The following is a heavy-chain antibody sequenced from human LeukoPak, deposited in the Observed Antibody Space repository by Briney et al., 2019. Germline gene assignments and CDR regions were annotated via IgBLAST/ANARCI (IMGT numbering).Heavy chain of an antibody. CDR2: ICAYNGNT. J-gene: IGHJ4*02. CDR1: GYTFTRYG. CDR3: ARDQGSSLVDY. V-gene: IGHV1-18*04. D-gene: IGHD6-19*01. Sequence: GASDNVSCKACGYTFTRYGISLVRLAPAPALEWVGWICAYNGNTNYAQKLQGRVTMTTDTSTSTAYMELRSLRSDDTAVYYCARDQGSSLVDYWGQGTLVTVSS.